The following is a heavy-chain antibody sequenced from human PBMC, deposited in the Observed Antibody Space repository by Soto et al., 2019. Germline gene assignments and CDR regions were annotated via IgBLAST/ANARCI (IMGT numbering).Heavy chain of an antibody. D-gene: IGHD6-6*01. CDR3: ARTGGGMAARPLEY. CDR1: GYMFTTYG. CDR2: ISAYNGNK. J-gene: IGHJ4*02. V-gene: IGHV1-18*04. Sequence: QVQLVQSGGEVKKPGASVEVSCRTSGYMFTTYGMSWVRQAPGQGLEWMAWISAYNGNKKYAKKFQGRITMTTDTATSTGSMEVRNLTSDETGTYFCARTGGGMAARPLEYWGQGTLVTVSS.